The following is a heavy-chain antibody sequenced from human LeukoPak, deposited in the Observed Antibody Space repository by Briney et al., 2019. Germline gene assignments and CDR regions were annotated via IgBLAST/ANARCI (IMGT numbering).Heavy chain of an antibody. CDR1: GFTFDDYA. Sequence: GGSLRLSCAASGFTFDDYAMHWVRQARGKGLEWVSGISWNSGSIGYADSVKGRFTISRDNAKNSLYLQMNSLRAEDTALYYCAKDIGHSPYYFDYWGQGTLVTVSS. V-gene: IGHV3-9*01. J-gene: IGHJ4*02. D-gene: IGHD4-23*01. CDR2: ISWNSGSI. CDR3: AKDIGHSPYYFDY.